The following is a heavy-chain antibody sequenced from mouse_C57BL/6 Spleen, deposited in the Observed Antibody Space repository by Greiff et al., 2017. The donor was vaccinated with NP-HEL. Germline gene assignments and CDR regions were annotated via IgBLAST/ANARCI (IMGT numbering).Heavy chain of an antibody. D-gene: IGHD2-4*01. CDR1: GYTFTSYW. J-gene: IGHJ4*01. CDR3: ARGGDYDAYAMDY. V-gene: IGHV1-69*01. Sequence: QVQLQQPGAELVMPGASVKLSCKASGYTFTSYWMHWVKQRPGQGLEWIGEIDPSDSYTNYNQKFKGKSTLTVDKSSSTAYMQLSSLTSEDSAVYYCARGGDYDAYAMDYWGQGTSVTVSS. CDR2: IDPSDSYT.